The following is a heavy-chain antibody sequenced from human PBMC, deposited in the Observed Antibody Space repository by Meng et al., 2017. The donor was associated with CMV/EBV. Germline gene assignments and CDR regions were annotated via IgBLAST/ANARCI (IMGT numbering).Heavy chain of an antibody. CDR2: FSGSGGST. V-gene: IGHV3-23*01. D-gene: IGHD2-2*01. J-gene: IGHJ4*02. Sequence: GESLKISCAASGFTFSNYAMSWVRQAPGKGLEWVSAFSGSGGSTYYADSVKGRFTISRDNSKNTLYLQMNSLRAEDTAVYYCAKDRLNLFTEYQLPATHFDYWGQGTLVTVSS. CDR3: AKDRLNLFTEYQLPATHFDY. CDR1: GFTFSNYA.